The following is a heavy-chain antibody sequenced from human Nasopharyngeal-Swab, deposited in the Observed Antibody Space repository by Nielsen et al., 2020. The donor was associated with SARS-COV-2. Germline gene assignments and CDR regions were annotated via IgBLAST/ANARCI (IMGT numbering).Heavy chain of an antibody. CDR1: GGSFSGYY. CDR3: AKGWLRHLVYYGMDV. D-gene: IGHD5-12*01. Sequence: GGSLRLSCAVYGGSFSGYYWSWIRQPPGKGLEWVSAISGSGGSTYYADSVKGRFTISRDNSKNTLYLQMNSLRAEDTAVYYCAKGWLRHLVYYGMDVWGQGTTVTVSS. CDR2: ISGSGGST. J-gene: IGHJ6*02. V-gene: IGHV3-23*01.